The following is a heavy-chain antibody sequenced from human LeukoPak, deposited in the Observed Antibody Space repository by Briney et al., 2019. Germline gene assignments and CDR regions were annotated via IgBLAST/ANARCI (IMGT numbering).Heavy chain of an antibody. V-gene: IGHV1-69*13. J-gene: IGHJ6*04. CDR3: ARGPARFLEWLSPVGMDV. CDR2: IIPIFGTA. Sequence: ASVKVSCKASGGTFSSYAISWVRQAPGQGLEWTGGIIPIFGTANYAQKFQGRVTITADESTSTAYMELSSLRSEDTAVYYCARGPARFLEWLSPVGMDVWGKGTTVTVSS. CDR1: GGTFSSYA. D-gene: IGHD3-3*01.